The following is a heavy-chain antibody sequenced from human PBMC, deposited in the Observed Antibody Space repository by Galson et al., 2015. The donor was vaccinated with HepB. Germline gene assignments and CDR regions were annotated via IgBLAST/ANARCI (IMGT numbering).Heavy chain of an antibody. D-gene: IGHD2-2*02. CDR2: IGGSGGTT. CDR1: GFTLRSYV. J-gene: IGHJ3*02. CDR3: ARTTSLRYDAFDI. V-gene: IGHV3-23*01. Sequence: SLRLSCAASGFTLRSYVMSWVRQAPGKGLEWVSGIGGSGGTTYYADSVKGRFAISRDSSKNTLYLQMNGLSAADSAVYYCARTTSLRYDAFDIWGQGTMVTVSS.